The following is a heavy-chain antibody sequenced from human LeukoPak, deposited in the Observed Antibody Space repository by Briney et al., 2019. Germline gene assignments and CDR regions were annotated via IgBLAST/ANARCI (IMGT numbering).Heavy chain of an antibody. V-gene: IGHV4-39*07. D-gene: IGHD2-15*01. CDR2: IFYSGST. CDR1: GGSISTSNYY. Sequence: SETLSLTCTVSGGSISTSNYYWGWIRQPPGKGLEWIGNIFYSGSTYYSPSLKSRVTISLDTSRNQFSLKLNSVTAADTAVYYCARGGGSLKYWGQGTLVTVSS. J-gene: IGHJ4*02. CDR3: ARGGGSLKY.